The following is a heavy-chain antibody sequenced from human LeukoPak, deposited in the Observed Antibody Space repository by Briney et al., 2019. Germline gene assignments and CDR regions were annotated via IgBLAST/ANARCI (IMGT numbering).Heavy chain of an antibody. Sequence: GASVKVSCKASGYTFTSYGISWVRQAAGQGLEWMGWISAYNGNTNYAQKLQGRVTMTTDTSTSTAYMELRSLRSDDRAVYYCAREGVTMIVVAETGPDYWGQGTLVTVSS. CDR1: GYTFTSYG. CDR2: ISAYNGNT. V-gene: IGHV1-18*01. D-gene: IGHD3-22*01. J-gene: IGHJ4*02. CDR3: AREGVTMIVVAETGPDY.